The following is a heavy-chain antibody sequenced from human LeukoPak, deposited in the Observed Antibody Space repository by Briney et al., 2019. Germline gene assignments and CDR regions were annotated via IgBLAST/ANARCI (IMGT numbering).Heavy chain of an antibody. Sequence: ASVKVSCKASGYTVTSYGISWVRQAPGQGLEWMGWISAYNGNTNYAQKLQGRVTMTTDRSTSTAYMELRSLRSDDTAVYYCARGAEYYDFWSGYEAGWAEPERAPSYFDYWGQGTLVTVSS. CDR3: ARGAEYYDFWSGYEAGWAEPERAPSYFDY. J-gene: IGHJ4*02. CDR1: GYTVTSYG. CDR2: ISAYNGNT. V-gene: IGHV1-18*01. D-gene: IGHD3-3*01.